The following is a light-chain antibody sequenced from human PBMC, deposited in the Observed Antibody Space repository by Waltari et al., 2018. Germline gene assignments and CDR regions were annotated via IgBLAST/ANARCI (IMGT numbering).Light chain of an antibody. CDR2: AAS. Sequence: EIALTQSPGTLSLSTGERATLPCRASQSISRYLAWYQQKPGQAPRLLIYAASSRATGIPDRFSGSGSGTDFSLTISRLEPEDFAVYYCQNHERLPAMFGQGTKVEIK. CDR1: QSISRY. J-gene: IGKJ1*01. CDR3: QNHERLPAM. V-gene: IGKV3-20*01.